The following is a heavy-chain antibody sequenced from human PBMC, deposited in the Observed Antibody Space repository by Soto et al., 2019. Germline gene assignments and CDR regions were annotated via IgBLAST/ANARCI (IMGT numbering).Heavy chain of an antibody. J-gene: IGHJ6*03. V-gene: IGHV1-8*01. CDR1: GYTFTSYD. Sequence: ASVKVSCKASGYTFTSYDINWVRQATGQGLEWMGWMNPNRGNTGYAQKFQGRVTMTRNTSISTAYMELSSLRSEDTAVYYCARVIAARHYYYYYMDVWGKGTTVTVSS. CDR3: ARVIAARHYYYYYMDV. D-gene: IGHD6-6*01. CDR2: MNPNRGNT.